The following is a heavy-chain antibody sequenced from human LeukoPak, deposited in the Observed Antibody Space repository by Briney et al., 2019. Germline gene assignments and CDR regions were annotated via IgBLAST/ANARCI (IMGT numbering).Heavy chain of an antibody. CDR1: GFTFSRYW. V-gene: IGHV3-15*01. CDR3: TTEGGYYGSGSEN. J-gene: IGHJ4*02. CDR2: LKSKTDGGTT. Sequence: GGSLRLSCAASGFTFSRYWMSWVRQAPGKGLEWVGRLKSKTDGGTTDYAAPVKGRFTISRDDSKNTLYLQMNSLKTEDTAVYYCTTEGGYYGSGSENWGQGTLVTVSS. D-gene: IGHD3-10*01.